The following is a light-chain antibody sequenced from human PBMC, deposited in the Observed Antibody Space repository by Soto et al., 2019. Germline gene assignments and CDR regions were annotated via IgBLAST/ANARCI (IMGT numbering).Light chain of an antibody. CDR1: QDITAY. CDR2: DAS. V-gene: IGKV1-33*01. CDR3: LQYDGLPYT. Sequence: DIQMTQSPSSLSASVGDRVTITCQASQDITAYLNWYQQKPGQAPKLLIFDASNLETGVSSRFSGSGSGTDFTFTISSRQPDDIATYYCLQYDGLPYTVGPGTKLEIK. J-gene: IGKJ2*01.